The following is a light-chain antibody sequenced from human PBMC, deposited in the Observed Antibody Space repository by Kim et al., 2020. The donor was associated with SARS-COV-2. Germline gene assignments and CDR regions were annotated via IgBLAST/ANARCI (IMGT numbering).Light chain of an antibody. CDR3: QAWDLNTYV. J-gene: IGLJ1*01. Sequence: SYELTQTPSVSVSPGQTASITCSGDNLGTKYVAWYQQKPGQSPVLVVFQDIKRPSGIPERFSGSNSGNTATLTISGTQAVDEADYYCQAWDLNTYVFGTGTKVTVL. V-gene: IGLV3-1*01. CDR2: QDI. CDR1: NLGTKY.